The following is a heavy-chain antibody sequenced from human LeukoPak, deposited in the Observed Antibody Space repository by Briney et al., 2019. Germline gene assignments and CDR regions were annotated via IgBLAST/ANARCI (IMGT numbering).Heavy chain of an antibody. J-gene: IGHJ6*03. CDR1: GGSISSGSYY. D-gene: IGHD3-3*01. CDR2: IYTSGST. CDR3: ARDRAIFGVVSYLYYMDV. Sequence: MSSETLSRTCTVSGGSISSGSYYWSWIRQPAGKGLEWIGRIYTSGSTNYNPSLKSRVTISVDTSKNQFSLKLSSVTAADTAVYYCARDRAIFGVVSYLYYMDVWGKGTTVTVSS. V-gene: IGHV4-61*02.